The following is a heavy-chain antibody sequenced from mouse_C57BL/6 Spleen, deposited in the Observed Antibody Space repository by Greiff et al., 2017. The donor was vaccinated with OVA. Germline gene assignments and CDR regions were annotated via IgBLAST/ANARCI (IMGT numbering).Heavy chain of an antibody. CDR3: TRRYGSSYYYFDY. V-gene: IGHV1-15*01. D-gene: IGHD1-1*01. CDR2: IDPDSGGT. Sequence: VQLQQSGAELVRPGASVTLSCKASGYTFTDYEMHWVKQTPVHGLEWIGAIDPDSGGTAYNEKFKGKATLTADKSSSTAYMELRSLTSEDSAVYYCTRRYGSSYYYFDYWGQGTTLTVSS. CDR1: GYTFTDYE. J-gene: IGHJ2*01.